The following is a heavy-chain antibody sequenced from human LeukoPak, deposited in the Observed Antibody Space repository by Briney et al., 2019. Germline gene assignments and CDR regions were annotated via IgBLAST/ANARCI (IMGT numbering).Heavy chain of an antibody. CDR3: ARQPPSYYYDSSGYSFDY. J-gene: IGHJ4*02. CDR1: GGSISSSSYY. D-gene: IGHD3-22*01. CDR2: IYYSGST. Sequence: SETLSLTCTVSGGSISSSSYYWGWIRQPPGKGLEWIGSIYYSGSTYYNPSLKSRVTISVDTSKNQFSLKLSSVTAADTAVYYCARQPPSYYYDSSGYSFDYWGQGTLVTVSS. V-gene: IGHV4-39*01.